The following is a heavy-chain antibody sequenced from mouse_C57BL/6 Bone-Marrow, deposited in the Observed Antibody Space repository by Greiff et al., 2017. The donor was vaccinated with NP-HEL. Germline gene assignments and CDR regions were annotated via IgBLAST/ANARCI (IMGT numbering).Heavy chain of an antibody. CDR2: IWTGGGT. D-gene: IGHD3-2*02. CDR1: GFSLTSYA. CDR3: ARKESQLRLGYFDY. Sequence: QVQLKESGPGLVAPSQSLSITCTVSGFSLTSYAISWVRQPPGKGLVWLGVIWTGGGTNYNSALKSRLSISKDNSKSQFFLKMNSLQTDDTARYYCARKESQLRLGYFDYWGQGTTLTVSS. J-gene: IGHJ2*01. V-gene: IGHV2-9-1*01.